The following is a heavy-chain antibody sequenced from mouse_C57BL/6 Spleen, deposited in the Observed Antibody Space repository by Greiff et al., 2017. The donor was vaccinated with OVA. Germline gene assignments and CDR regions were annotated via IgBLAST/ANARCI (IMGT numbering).Heavy chain of an antibody. CDR2: IDPSDSYT. CDR3: ARDRRDYYGSSYDAMDY. J-gene: IGHJ4*01. V-gene: IGHV1-50*01. Sequence: QVQLQQPGAELVKPGASVKLSCKASGYTFTSYWMQWVKQRPGQGLEWIGEIDPSDSYTNYNQKFKGKATLTVDTSSSTAYMQLSSLTSEDSAVYYCARDRRDYYGSSYDAMDYWGQGTSVTVSS. D-gene: IGHD1-1*01. CDR1: GYTFTSYW.